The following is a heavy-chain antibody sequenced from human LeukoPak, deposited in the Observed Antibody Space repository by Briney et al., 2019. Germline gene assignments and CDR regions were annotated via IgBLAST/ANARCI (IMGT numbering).Heavy chain of an antibody. CDR2: ISGSGGST. Sequence: GGSLRLSCAASGFTFSSYSMSWVRQAPGKGLEWIAAISGSGGSTYYADSVKGPFTISRENSKNTLYLQMNSPRAEDTALYYRAKVLPHSVAGPYQVFYYWGQGNLVTVSS. V-gene: IGHV3-23*01. J-gene: IGHJ4*02. CDR1: GFTFSSYS. D-gene: IGHD6-13*01. CDR3: AKVLPHSVAGPYQVFYY.